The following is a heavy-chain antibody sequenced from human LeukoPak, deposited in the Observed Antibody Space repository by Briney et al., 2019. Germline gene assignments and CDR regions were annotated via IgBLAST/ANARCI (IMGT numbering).Heavy chain of an antibody. V-gene: IGHV1-8*01. CDR3: TRGSLSRSSRDY. CDR2: MNPDTGDT. D-gene: IGHD2-2*01. J-gene: IGHJ4*02. CDR1: GYTFTGYD. Sequence: ASVKVSCKASGYTFTGYDINWVRQATGQGLEWMGWMNPDTGDTGYAQKFQGRVTMTRNTSIDTAYMELSGLRSEDSAVYYCTRGSLSRSSRDYWGQGTLVTVSS.